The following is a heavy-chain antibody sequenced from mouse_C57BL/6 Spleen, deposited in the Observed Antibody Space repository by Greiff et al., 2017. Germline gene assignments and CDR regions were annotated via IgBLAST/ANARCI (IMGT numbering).Heavy chain of an antibody. CDR1: GYTFTDYN. CDR2: INPNNGGT. J-gene: IGHJ1*03. CDR3: AREKVITTVVATENWYFDV. Sequence: EVQRVESGPELVKPGASVKIPCKASGYTFTDYNMDWVKQSHGKSLEWIGDINPNNGGTIYNQKFKGKATLTVDKSSSTAYMELRSLTSEDTAVYYCAREKVITTVVATENWYFDVWGTGTTVTVSS. D-gene: IGHD1-1*01. V-gene: IGHV1-18*01.